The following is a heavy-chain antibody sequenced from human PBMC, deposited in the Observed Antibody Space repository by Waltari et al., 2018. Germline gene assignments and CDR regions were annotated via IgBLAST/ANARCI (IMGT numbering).Heavy chain of an antibody. Sequence: EVQLLESGGGLVQPGGSLRLSCAASGFTFSSYAMSWVRQAPGKGLVWVSAISGSGGSTSYADSGKGRFTISRDNSKNTLYLQMNSLRAEDTAVYYCAKSIVVVVAADYWGQGTLVTVSS. CDR3: AKSIVVVVAADY. CDR1: GFTFSSYA. J-gene: IGHJ4*02. V-gene: IGHV3-23*01. CDR2: ISGSGGST. D-gene: IGHD2-15*01.